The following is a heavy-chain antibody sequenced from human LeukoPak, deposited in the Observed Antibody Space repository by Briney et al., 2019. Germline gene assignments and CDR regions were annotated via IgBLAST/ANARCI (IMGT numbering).Heavy chain of an antibody. Sequence: ASVKVSCKASGYTFASYYMHWVRQAPGQGLEWLGIINPSGGSTSYAQKFQGRVTMTRYTSTSTVYMELSSLRSEDTAVYYCARDPHTVTTWYYYMDVWGKGTTVTVSS. CDR1: GYTFASYY. V-gene: IGHV1-46*01. D-gene: IGHD4-17*01. CDR3: ARDPHTVTTWYYYMDV. CDR2: INPSGGST. J-gene: IGHJ6*03.